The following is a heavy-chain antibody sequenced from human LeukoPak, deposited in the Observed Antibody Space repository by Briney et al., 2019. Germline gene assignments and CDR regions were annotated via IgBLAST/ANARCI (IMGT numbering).Heavy chain of an antibody. CDR3: ASWNYYDSSGIDY. V-gene: IGHV3-21*01. D-gene: IGHD3-22*01. CDR2: ISSSSSYI. J-gene: IGHJ4*02. Sequence: GGSLRLSCAAPGFTFSSYGMHWVRQAPGKGLEWVSSISSSSSYIYYADSVKGRFTISRDNAKNSLYLQMNSLRAEDTAVYYCASWNYYDSSGIDYWGQGTLVTVSS. CDR1: GFTFSSYG.